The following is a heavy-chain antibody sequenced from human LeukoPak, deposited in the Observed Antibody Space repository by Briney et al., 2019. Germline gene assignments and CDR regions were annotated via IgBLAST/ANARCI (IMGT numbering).Heavy chain of an antibody. J-gene: IGHJ2*01. CDR2: IWYDGSKQ. CDR3: TRDVSSSYFDL. V-gene: IGHV3-33*01. Sequence: GGSLKLSCAASRFTFRNYGMHWVRQAPGKGLDWVAVIWYDGSKQYYIDSVKGRFTISRDNSKNTLYLQMNSLRDEDTAVYYCTRDVSSSYFDLCGRGTLVTVSS. D-gene: IGHD6-19*01. CDR1: RFTFRNYG.